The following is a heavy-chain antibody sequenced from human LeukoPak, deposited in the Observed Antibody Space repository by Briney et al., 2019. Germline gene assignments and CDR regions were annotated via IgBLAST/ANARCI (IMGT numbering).Heavy chain of an antibody. CDR2: IKQDGRNI. CDR3: VRIGYCSGGGCQGRDWFDP. Sequence: PGGSLRLSCAASGFIFSSYSMKWVRQAPGKGLECVASIKQDGRNIKYVDSVKGRFTISRDNTKNSLYLQMNSLRVEDTAVYYCVRIGYCSGGGCQGRDWFDPWGQGTLVTVSS. D-gene: IGHD2-15*01. J-gene: IGHJ5*02. CDR1: GFIFSSYS. V-gene: IGHV3-7*01.